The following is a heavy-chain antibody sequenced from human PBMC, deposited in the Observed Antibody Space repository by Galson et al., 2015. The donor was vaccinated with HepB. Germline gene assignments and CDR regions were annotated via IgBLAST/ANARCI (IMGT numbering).Heavy chain of an antibody. CDR1: GGSISSSSYY. D-gene: IGHD3-22*01. Sequence: SETLSLTCTVSGGSISSSSYYWGWIRQPPGKGLEWIGSIYYSGSTYYNPSLKSRVTISVDTSKNQFSLKLSSVTAADTAVYYCAREKRVGDSSGYYYVAHPDAFDIWGQGTMVTVSS. CDR2: IYYSGST. V-gene: IGHV4-39*07. CDR3: AREKRVGDSSGYYYVAHPDAFDI. J-gene: IGHJ3*02.